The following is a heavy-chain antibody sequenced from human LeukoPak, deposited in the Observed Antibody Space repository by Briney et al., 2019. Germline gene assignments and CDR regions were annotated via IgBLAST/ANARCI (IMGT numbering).Heavy chain of an antibody. Sequence: ASVKVSCKASGYTFTGYYMHWVRQAPGQGLEWMGWINPNSGGTNYAQKFQGRVTMTRDTSISTAYMELSRLRSDDTAVYYCARVVTLWLGDCFDYWGQGTLVTVSS. CDR3: ARVVTLWLGDCFDY. J-gene: IGHJ4*02. CDR1: GYTFTGYY. D-gene: IGHD3-10*01. CDR2: INPNSGGT. V-gene: IGHV1-2*02.